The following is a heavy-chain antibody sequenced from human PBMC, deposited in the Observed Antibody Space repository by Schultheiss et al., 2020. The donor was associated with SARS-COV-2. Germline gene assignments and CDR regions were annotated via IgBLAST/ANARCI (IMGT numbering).Heavy chain of an antibody. V-gene: IGHV3-64*04. CDR1: GLTFSGYV. CDR3: ARGEGSFDP. J-gene: IGHJ5*02. CDR2: ISSNGGST. Sequence: GGSLRLSCAASGLTFSGYVMHWVRQAPGKGLEYVSAISSNGGSTYYADSVKGRFTISRDNSKNTLYLQMNSLRAEDTAVYYCARGEGSFDPWGQGTLVTVSS. D-gene: IGHD2-15*01.